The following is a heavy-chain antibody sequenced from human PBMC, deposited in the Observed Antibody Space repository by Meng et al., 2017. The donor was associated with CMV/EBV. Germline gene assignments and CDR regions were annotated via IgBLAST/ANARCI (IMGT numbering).Heavy chain of an antibody. CDR3: ARAGGYDFWSGEPKYSMDV. CDR1: GYTLTSYY. CDR2: INPSGDST. Sequence: ASVKVSCKASGYTLTSYYMHWVRQTPGQGLEWMGIINPSGDSTNDALKFQGRVTMTRDTSTSTVYMELSSLRSEDTAVYYCARAGGYDFWSGEPKYSMDVWGQGTTVTVSS. V-gene: IGHV1-46*01. D-gene: IGHD3-3*01. J-gene: IGHJ6*02.